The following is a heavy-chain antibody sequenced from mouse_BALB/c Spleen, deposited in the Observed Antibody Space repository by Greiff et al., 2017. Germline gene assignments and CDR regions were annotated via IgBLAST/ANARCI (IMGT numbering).Heavy chain of an antibody. CDR3: ARGTIYYDYASWFAY. V-gene: IGHV7-3*02. CDR2: IRNKANGYTT. Sequence: VQLKESGGGLVQPGGSLRLSCATSGFTFTDYYMSWVRQPPGKALEWLGFIRNKANGYTTEYSASVKGRFTISRDNSQSILYLQMNTLRAEDSATYYCARGTIYYDYASWFAYWGQGTLVTVSA. CDR1: GFTFTDYY. D-gene: IGHD2-4*01. J-gene: IGHJ3*01.